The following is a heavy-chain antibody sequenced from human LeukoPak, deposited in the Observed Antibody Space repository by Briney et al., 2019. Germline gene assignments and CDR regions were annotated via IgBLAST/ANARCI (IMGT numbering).Heavy chain of an antibody. D-gene: IGHD3-22*01. J-gene: IGHJ4*02. CDR3: ARDYYESSGYWDY. CDR2: INPNSGDT. Sequence: ASVKLSCTASGYTFSRYYIHWERQAPGQGLEWKGWINPNSGDTNYTQKFQGRVTITGDTSISTAYMELSRLRSDDTAVYYCARDYYESSGYWDYWGQGTLVTVSS. V-gene: IGHV1-2*02. CDR1: GYTFSRYY.